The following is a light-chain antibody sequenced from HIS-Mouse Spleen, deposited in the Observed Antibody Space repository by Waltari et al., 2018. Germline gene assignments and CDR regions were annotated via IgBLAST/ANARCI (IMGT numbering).Light chain of an antibody. CDR2: EDN. CDR1: SGNIASNY. V-gene: IGLV6-57*02. CDR3: QSYDSSNVV. Sequence: NFMLTQPHSVSESPGKTVTISCTGSSGNIASNYVPWSQQRPGSAPTTVIYEDNQRPSGVPDRFSGSIDSSSNSASLTISGLKTEDEADYYCQSYDSSNVVFGGGTKLTVL. J-gene: IGLJ2*01.